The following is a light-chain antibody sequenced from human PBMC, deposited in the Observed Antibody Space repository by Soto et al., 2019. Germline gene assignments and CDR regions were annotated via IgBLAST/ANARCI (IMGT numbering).Light chain of an antibody. CDR3: NSNTTPSTGV. Sequence: QSALTQPASVSGSPGQSITISCAGTSSDVGGYKYVSWYQQHPGKAPKLMIYEVSNRPSGVSNRFSGSKSGNTASLTISGPRAEDEAYYYPNSNTTPSTGVFGTGTKLTV. J-gene: IGLJ1*01. V-gene: IGLV2-14*01. CDR2: EVS. CDR1: SSDVGGYKY.